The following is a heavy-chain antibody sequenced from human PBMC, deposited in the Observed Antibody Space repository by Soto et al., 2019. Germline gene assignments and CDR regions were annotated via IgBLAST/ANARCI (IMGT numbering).Heavy chain of an antibody. Sequence: QVQLVQSGAEVKKPGASVKVSCKASGYTFTGYYMHWVRQAPGQGLEWMGWINPNSGGTNYAQKFQGWVTMTRDTSISTAYMELSRLRSDDTAVYYCARGSYGSGSYYNGVRYYYGMDVWGQGTTVTVSS. CDR2: INPNSGGT. CDR3: ARGSYGSGSYYNGVRYYYGMDV. V-gene: IGHV1-2*04. D-gene: IGHD3-10*01. J-gene: IGHJ6*02. CDR1: GYTFTGYY.